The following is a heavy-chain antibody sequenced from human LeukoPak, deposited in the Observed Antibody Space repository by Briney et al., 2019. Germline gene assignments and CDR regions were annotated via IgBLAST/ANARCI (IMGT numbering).Heavy chain of an antibody. CDR2: INHSGST. V-gene: IGHV4-34*01. D-gene: IGHD7-27*01. J-gene: IGHJ4*02. CDR3: ARGLVLGY. CDR1: GGSFSGYY. Sequence: SETLSLTCAVYGGSFSGYYWSWIRQPPGKGLEWIGEINHSGSTNYNPSLKSRVTISVDTSKNQSSLKLSSVTAADTAVYYCARGLVLGYWGQGTLVTVSS.